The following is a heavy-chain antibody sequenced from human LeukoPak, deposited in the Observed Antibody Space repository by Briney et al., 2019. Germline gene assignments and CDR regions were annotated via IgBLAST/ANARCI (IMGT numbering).Heavy chain of an antibody. CDR1: GFRFRSYG. V-gene: IGHV3-30*18. J-gene: IGHJ4*02. D-gene: IGHD2-15*01. CDR2: ISPDGSDE. CDR3: VKDDQDCSGGSCYFDY. Sequence: GRSLRLSCDASGFRFRSYGIHWVRQAPGKGLDWVAGISPDGSDENYADSVKGRFTISRDNSKNTVYLQMNGLRTDDTAVYYCVKDDQDCSGGSCYFDYWGQGTLVTVSS.